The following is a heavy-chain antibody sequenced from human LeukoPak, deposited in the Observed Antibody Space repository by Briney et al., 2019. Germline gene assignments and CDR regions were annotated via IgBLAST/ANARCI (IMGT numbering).Heavy chain of an antibody. J-gene: IGHJ4*02. V-gene: IGHV5-51*01. D-gene: IGHD3-10*01. CDR3: ARHTGSGSYYPLVTAIDY. CDR2: IYPGDSDT. CDR1: GYSFTSYW. Sequence: GESLKISCKGSGYSFTSYWIGWVRQMPGKGLEWMGIIYPGDSDTRYSPSFQGQVTISADKSISTAYLQWSSLKASDTAMYYCARHTGSGSYYPLVTAIDYWGQGTLVTVSS.